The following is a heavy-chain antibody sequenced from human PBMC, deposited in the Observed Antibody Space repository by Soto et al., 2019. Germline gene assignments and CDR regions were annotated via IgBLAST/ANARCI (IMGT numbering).Heavy chain of an antibody. CDR1: GFTFSSYG. CDR3: ARDRTSLAGSLSFDP. D-gene: IGHD6-6*01. Sequence: PGGSLRLSCAASGFTFSSYGMHWVRQAPGKGLEWVAVIWYDGSNKYYADSVKGRFTISRDNSKNTLYLQMNSLRAEDTAVYYCARDRTSLAGSLSFDPWGQVPLVTVSS. J-gene: IGHJ5*02. CDR2: IWYDGSNK. V-gene: IGHV3-33*01.